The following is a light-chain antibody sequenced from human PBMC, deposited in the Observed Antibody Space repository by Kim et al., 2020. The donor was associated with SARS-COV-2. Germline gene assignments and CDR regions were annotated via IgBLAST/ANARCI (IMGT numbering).Light chain of an antibody. CDR2: GAS. Sequence: ASVGDTVTITCRTSQGINSNLTWYQQRPGRAPNLLIYGASTLHSGVPSRFSGSGSGTDFTLTITSLQPEDFATYHCQHSHSIPLTFGGGTKVDIK. CDR1: QGINSN. CDR3: QHSHSIPLT. V-gene: IGKV1-9*01. J-gene: IGKJ4*01.